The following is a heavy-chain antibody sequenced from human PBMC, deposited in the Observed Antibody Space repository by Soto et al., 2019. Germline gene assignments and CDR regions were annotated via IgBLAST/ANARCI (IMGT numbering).Heavy chain of an antibody. J-gene: IGHJ4*02. D-gene: IGHD3-16*01. V-gene: IGHV3-30*18. CDR2: ISYDGSNK. CDR3: AKEREVGGVTDY. CDR1: GITFSGYA. Sequence: QVPLVESGGGVVQPGRSLRLACVASGITFSGYARHWVRQAPGKGLERVEVISYDGSNKYYAESVKVRFTISRDNSNNALYLEMNCLRAEDLAVYDCAKEREVGGVTDYWGQGTLVTVSS.